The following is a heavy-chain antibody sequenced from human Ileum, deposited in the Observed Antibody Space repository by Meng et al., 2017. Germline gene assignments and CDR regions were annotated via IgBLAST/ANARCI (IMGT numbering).Heavy chain of an antibody. Sequence: ASVMVSCKASGYTLSLYYMHWLRHAPGQGLEWMGWINPSTGGTNYAPKFQGRVTMNRYTYISTAYMELSNLRFDDTAVYYCAKMSSNYYYLDYWGQGTRVTVSS. CDR1: GYTLSLYY. CDR3: AKMSSNYYYLDY. J-gene: IGHJ4*02. D-gene: IGHD3-22*01. CDR2: INPSTGGT. V-gene: IGHV1-2*02.